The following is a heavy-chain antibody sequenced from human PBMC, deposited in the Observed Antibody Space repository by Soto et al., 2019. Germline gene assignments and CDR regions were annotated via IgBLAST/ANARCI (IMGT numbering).Heavy chain of an antibody. CDR1: GVSFSGSA. CDR3: TRDLFSYDYSGILWFDP. J-gene: IGHJ5*02. CDR2: IRSKGHNYAT. V-gene: IGHV3-73*01. Sequence: PWGSLRLSCADSGVSFSGSAMYCFRQSSWKCPEWVGRIRSKGHNYATEYAASVKGRFTISRDDSKNTAYLQMNSLQTEDTAVYYCTRDLFSYDYSGILWFDPWGQGTLVTVSS. D-gene: IGHD3-16*01.